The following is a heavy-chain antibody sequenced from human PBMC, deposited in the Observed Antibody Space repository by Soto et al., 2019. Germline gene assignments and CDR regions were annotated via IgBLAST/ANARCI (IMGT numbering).Heavy chain of an antibody. D-gene: IGHD4-17*01. CDR3: AHPRGYGVFDAVDI. Sequence: EVQLLETGGGLVQPGGSVSLSCAASGFIFSTYAMNWVRQAPGKGLEWVSAISSSGDSAYYAESVRGRFTISRDNSINTLYLQMRSLRPEDTAVYYCAHPRGYGVFDAVDIWGQGTMVTVSS. V-gene: IGHV3-23*01. CDR1: GFIFSTYA. J-gene: IGHJ3*02. CDR2: ISSSGDSA.